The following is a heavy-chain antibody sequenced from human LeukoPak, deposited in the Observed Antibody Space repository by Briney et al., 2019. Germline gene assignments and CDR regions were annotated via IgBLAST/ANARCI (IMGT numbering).Heavy chain of an antibody. CDR2: IYYSGST. Sequence: SETLSLTCTVSGGSISSSSYYWGWIRQPPGKGLEWIGSIYYSGSTYYNPSLKSRVTISVDTSKTQFSLKLSSVTAAATAVYYWARQGLVISPQTFDYWGQGTLVTVSS. CDR1: GGSISSSSYY. J-gene: IGHJ4*02. V-gene: IGHV4-39*07. CDR3: ARQGLVISPQTFDY. D-gene: IGHD3/OR15-3a*01.